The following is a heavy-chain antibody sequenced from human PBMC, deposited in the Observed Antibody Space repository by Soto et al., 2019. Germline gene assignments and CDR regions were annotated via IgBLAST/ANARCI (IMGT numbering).Heavy chain of an antibody. Sequence: QVQLQESGPGLVKPSETLSLTCTVSGGSISSYYWNWIRQSPGKGLEWVGYMYYGRSTNYNPSLKSRVTISGDTSKNQFYLKLSSGTAADTAVYYCARSTGYGDSYFDYWGQGILVTVSS. CDR3: ARSTGYGDSYFDY. J-gene: IGHJ4*02. CDR2: MYYGRST. V-gene: IGHV4-59*01. CDR1: GGSISSYY. D-gene: IGHD4-17*01.